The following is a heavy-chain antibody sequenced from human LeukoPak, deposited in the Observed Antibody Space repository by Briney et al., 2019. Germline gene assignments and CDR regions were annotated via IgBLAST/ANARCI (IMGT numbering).Heavy chain of an antibody. D-gene: IGHD3/OR15-3a*01. CDR3: ARGGTLHFDY. Sequence: GASVKVSCKASGGTFSRYAISWVRQAPGQGLEWMGGIIPIFGTANYAQKFQGRVTITADESTSTAYMELSSLRSEDTAVYYCARGGTLHFDYWGQGTLVTVSS. V-gene: IGHV1-69*13. CDR2: IIPIFGTA. CDR1: GGTFSRYA. J-gene: IGHJ4*02.